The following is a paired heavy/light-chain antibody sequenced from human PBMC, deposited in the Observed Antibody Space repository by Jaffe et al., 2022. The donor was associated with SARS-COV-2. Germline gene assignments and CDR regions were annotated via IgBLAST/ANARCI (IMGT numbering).Light chain of an antibody. Sequence: EIVMTQSPATLSVSPGEGATLSCRASQSVSSNLAWYQQKPGQAPRLLIYGASTRATGIPARFSGSGSGTEFTLTISSLQSEDFAVYYCQQYNDWPPYTFGQGTKLEIK. V-gene: IGKV3-15*01. CDR2: GAS. CDR3: QQYNDWPPYT. J-gene: IGKJ2*01. CDR1: QSVSSN.
Heavy chain of an antibody. J-gene: IGHJ4*02. Sequence: EVQLVESGGGLVKPGGSLRLSCAASGFTFSTYYMNWVRQAPGKGLEWVSSITGSSSYIYYADSVKGRFTISRDNAKNSLYLQMNSLRAEDTAVYYCASTPYGGRDYVFDYWGQGALVTVSS. V-gene: IGHV3-21*01. CDR2: ITGSSSYI. D-gene: IGHD2-15*01. CDR1: GFTFSTYY. CDR3: ASTPYGGRDYVFDY.